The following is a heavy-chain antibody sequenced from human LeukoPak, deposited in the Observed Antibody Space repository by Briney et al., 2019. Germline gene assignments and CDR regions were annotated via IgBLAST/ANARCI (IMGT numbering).Heavy chain of an antibody. CDR2: ISSDGSNK. CDR1: GFTFSAYG. CDR3: AKDLSSSGSYSSVDY. D-gene: IGHD1-26*01. V-gene: IGHV3-30*18. J-gene: IGHJ4*02. Sequence: GGSLRLSCAASGFTFSAYGMHWVRQAPGKGLEWVAVISSDGSNKYYADSVKGRFTISRDNSKNALYLQMNSLRAEDTAVYYCAKDLSSSGSYSSVDYWGQGTLVTVSS.